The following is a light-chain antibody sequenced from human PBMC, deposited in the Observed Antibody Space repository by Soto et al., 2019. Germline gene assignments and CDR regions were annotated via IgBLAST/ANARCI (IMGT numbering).Light chain of an antibody. Sequence: EIVMTQSPATLSVSPGERATLSCRASQSVSSSYLAWYQQKPGQAPRLLIYGASSRATGIPDRFSGSGSGTGFTLTISRLEPEDFAVYYCQQYGSSPFTFDRGTTLDIK. J-gene: IGKJ4*01. V-gene: IGKV3-20*01. CDR3: QQYGSSPFT. CDR1: QSVSSSY. CDR2: GAS.